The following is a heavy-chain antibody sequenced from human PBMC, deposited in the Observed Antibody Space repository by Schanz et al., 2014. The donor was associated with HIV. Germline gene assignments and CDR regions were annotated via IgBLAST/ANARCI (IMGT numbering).Heavy chain of an antibody. Sequence: EVQLLESGGGLVQPGGSLRLSCGASGFIFSSYGMSWVRQAPRKGLEWVSLIGSGGGRRYYADSVKGRFTISRDNSKNTVYLQMTGLRAEDTAVYYCGRGRGTYNSGYYNPLDYWGQGSLVTVSS. CDR3: GRGRGTYNSGYYNPLDY. D-gene: IGHD3-22*01. J-gene: IGHJ4*02. CDR1: GFIFSSYG. V-gene: IGHV3-23*01. CDR2: IGSGGGRR.